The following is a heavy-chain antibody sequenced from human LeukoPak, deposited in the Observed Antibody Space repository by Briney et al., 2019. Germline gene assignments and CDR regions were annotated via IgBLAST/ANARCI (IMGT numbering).Heavy chain of an antibody. J-gene: IGHJ6*02. Sequence: PGGSLRLSCAASGFTFSSYGMHWVRQAPGKGLEWVAVISYDGSNKYYADSVKGRFTISRDNSKNTLYLQMNSLRAEDTAVYYCAKDPVAAVAGSYGMDVWGQGTTVTVSS. D-gene: IGHD6-19*01. CDR2: ISYDGSNK. CDR1: GFTFSSYG. CDR3: AKDPVAAVAGSYGMDV. V-gene: IGHV3-30*18.